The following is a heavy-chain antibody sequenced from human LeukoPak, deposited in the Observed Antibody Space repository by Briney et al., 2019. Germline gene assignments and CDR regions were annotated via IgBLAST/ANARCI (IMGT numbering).Heavy chain of an antibody. CDR2: TKSKTDGGTT. D-gene: IGHD3-22*01. Sequence: GGSLRLSCAASGFTFSNAWMSWVRQAPGKGLEWIGRTKSKTDGGTTDYAAFAKGRFSISRDDSKNTLYLEMNSLKNEDTAVYYCTTDLGYYDTSGYPIWGQGTLVAVSS. V-gene: IGHV3-15*01. CDR1: GFTFSNAW. CDR3: TTDLGYYDTSGYPI. J-gene: IGHJ3*02.